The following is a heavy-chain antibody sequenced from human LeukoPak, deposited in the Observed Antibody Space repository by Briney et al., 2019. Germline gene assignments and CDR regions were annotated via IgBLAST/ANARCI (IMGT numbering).Heavy chain of an antibody. Sequence: PSETLSLTCTVSGGSISSSGYLWAWVRQPPGKGLEWIGDFYYNGVTSYDPSLKSRVTISVDTSKNQFSLNLTSVTAADTAVYHCVRRNYVSGRIDPWGQGTLVTVSS. CDR3: VRRNYVSGRIDP. CDR2: FYYNGVT. V-gene: IGHV4-39*01. D-gene: IGHD3-16*01. CDR1: GGSISSSGYL. J-gene: IGHJ5*02.